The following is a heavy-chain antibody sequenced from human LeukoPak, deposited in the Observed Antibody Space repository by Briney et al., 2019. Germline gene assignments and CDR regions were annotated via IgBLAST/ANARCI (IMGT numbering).Heavy chain of an antibody. V-gene: IGHV3-21*01. Sequence: GGSLRLSCAASGFTFSSYSMNWVRQAPGKGLEWVSSISSSISYIYYADSVKGRFTISRDNAKNTLYLQMNSLRVEDTAVYYCATGALGQSYFDLWGRGTLVTVSS. CDR3: ATGALGQSYFDL. CDR1: GFTFSSYS. J-gene: IGHJ2*01. D-gene: IGHD7-27*01. CDR2: ISSSISYI.